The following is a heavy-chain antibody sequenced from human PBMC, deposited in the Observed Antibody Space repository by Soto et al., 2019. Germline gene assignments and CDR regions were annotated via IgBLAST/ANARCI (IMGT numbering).Heavy chain of an antibody. J-gene: IGHJ4*02. CDR3: ARDNYGILTGLFDY. CDR1: GGIFSDYY. V-gene: IGHV3-11*01. Sequence: GGSLILSCAASGGIFSDYYMSWIRPAPGKGLEWVSYISSSGSTIYYADSVKGRFTVSRDNAKNSLYLQMNSLGAEDTAVYYCARDNYGILTGLFDYWGQGTLVTVSS. CDR2: ISSSGSTI. D-gene: IGHD3-9*01.